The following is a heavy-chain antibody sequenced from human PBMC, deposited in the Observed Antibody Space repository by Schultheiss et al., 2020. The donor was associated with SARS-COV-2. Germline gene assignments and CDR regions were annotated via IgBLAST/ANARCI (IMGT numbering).Heavy chain of an antibody. V-gene: IGHV4-31*03. J-gene: IGHJ6*02. CDR3: ASTVRGYYYYYGMDV. CDR1: GGSISSGGYY. D-gene: IGHD4-11*01. Sequence: SETLSLTCTVSGGSISSGGYYWSWIRQHPGKGLEWIGYIYYSGSTYYNPSLKSRVIMSLDTSKSHFSLKLSSVTAADTAVYYCASTVRGYYYYYGMDVWGQGTTVTVSS. CDR2: IYYSGST.